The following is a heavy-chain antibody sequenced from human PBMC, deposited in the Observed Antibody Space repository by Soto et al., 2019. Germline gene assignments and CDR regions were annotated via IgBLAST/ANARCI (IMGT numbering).Heavy chain of an antibody. Sequence: QVQLVESGGGVVQPGSSLRLSCAASGFTFSRYGIHWVRQSPGKGLEWVSFISYDGGKTDYVDSVRGRFTISRDNSNNILYLQMRSLRAEETAVYFCAREVRANLNDFGDYEWFDPWGQGTLVTVSS. CDR1: GFTFSRYG. CDR3: AREVRANLNDFGDYEWFDP. V-gene: IGHV3-30*03. CDR2: ISYDGGKT. J-gene: IGHJ5*02. D-gene: IGHD4-17*01.